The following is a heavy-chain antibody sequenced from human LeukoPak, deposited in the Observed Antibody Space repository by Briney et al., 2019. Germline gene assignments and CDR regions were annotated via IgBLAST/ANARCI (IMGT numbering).Heavy chain of an antibody. CDR3: ASGDYCSSTSCYNLYYYMDV. CDR1: GGTFSSYA. CDR2: IIPIFGTA. Sequence: ASVKVSCKASGGTFSSYAISWVRQAPGQGLEWMRGIIPIFGTANYAQKFQGRVTITADESMSTAYMELSSLRSEDTAVYYCASGDYCSSTSCYNLYYYMDVWGKGTTVTVSS. J-gene: IGHJ6*03. D-gene: IGHD2-2*02. V-gene: IGHV1-69*13.